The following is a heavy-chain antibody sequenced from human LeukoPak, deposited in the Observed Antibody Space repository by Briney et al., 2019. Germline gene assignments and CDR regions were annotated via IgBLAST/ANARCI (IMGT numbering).Heavy chain of an antibody. J-gene: IGHJ3*02. V-gene: IGHV3-48*03. CDR1: GFTFSSYE. CDR2: ISSSGSTI. Sequence: GGSLRLSCAASGFTFSSYEMNWVRQAPGKGLEWVSYISSSGSTIYYADSVKGRFTISRDNAKNLLYLQMNSLRAEDTAVYYCARVRELLAFDIWGQGTMVTVSS. CDR3: ARVRELLAFDI. D-gene: IGHD1-26*01.